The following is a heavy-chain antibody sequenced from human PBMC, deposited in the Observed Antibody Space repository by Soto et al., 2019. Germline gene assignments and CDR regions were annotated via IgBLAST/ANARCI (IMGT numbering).Heavy chain of an antibody. Sequence: EASVKVSCKASGGTISSYTISWVRQAPGQGLEWMGRIIPILGIANYAQKFQGRVTITADKSTSTAYMELSSLRSEDTAVYYCARGSGSYYNFDYWGQGTLVTVSS. CDR2: IIPILGIA. CDR1: GGTISSYT. D-gene: IGHD3-10*01. CDR3: ARGSGSYYNFDY. J-gene: IGHJ4*02. V-gene: IGHV1-69*02.